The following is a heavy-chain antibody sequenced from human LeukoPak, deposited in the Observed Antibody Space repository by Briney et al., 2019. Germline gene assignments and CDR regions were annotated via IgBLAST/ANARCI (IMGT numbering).Heavy chain of an antibody. V-gene: IGHV3-7*04. CDR2: IKQDGSDK. CDR1: GFTFSSHW. J-gene: IGHJ3*02. Sequence: GGSRRLSGAAAGFTFSSHWMSWVRQAPGKGLQWVANIKQDGSDKYYVDSVKGRFTISRDNAKNSLNLQMSSLRAEDTAVYYCAREGLWVGPDSGKTRHPYWEIWGQGTMVTVSS. CDR3: AREGLWVGPDSGKTRHPYWEI. D-gene: IGHD2-21*01.